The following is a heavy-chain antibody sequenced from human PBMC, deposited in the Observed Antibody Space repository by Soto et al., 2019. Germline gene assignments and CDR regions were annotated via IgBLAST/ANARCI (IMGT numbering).Heavy chain of an antibody. J-gene: IGHJ4*02. CDR1: GGSFRGYH. Sequence: KPSETLSVTCAVHGGSFRGYHWTWIRQPPGKGLEWIGEINNSGSTNDNPSLKSRVTISRDTSKNQFSLSLSSVTAADTAIYYCARGGYTSGWFRFWGQGILVTVSS. CDR3: ARGGYTSGWFRF. CDR2: INNSGST. D-gene: IGHD6-19*01. V-gene: IGHV4-34*01.